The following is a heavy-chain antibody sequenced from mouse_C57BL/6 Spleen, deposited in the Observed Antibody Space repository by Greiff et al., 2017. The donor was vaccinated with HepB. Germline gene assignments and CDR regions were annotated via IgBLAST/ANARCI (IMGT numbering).Heavy chain of an antibody. CDR3: TRSGPTGTGYYFDY. CDR1: GYTFTSYW. J-gene: IGHJ2*01. CDR2: IYPGNSDT. V-gene: IGHV1-5*01. D-gene: IGHD4-1*02. Sequence: VQLKESGTVLARPGASVKMSCKTSGYTFTSYWMHWVKQRPGQGLEWIGAIYPGNSDTSYNQKFKGKAKLTAVTSASTAYMELSSLTNEDSAVYYCTRSGPTGTGYYFDYWGQGTTLTVSS.